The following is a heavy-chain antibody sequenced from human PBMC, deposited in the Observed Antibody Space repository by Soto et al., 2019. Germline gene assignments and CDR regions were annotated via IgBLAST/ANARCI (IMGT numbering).Heavy chain of an antibody. Sequence: QMQLVQSGAEVKKTGSSVKVSCKASGYTFTYRYLHWVRQAPGQALEWMGWITPFNGNTNYAQKFQDRVTITRERSMSTAYMELSSLRSEDTAMYYCAILVVITTNDDAFDIWGQGTMVTVSS. CDR3: AILVVITTNDDAFDI. V-gene: IGHV1-45*02. D-gene: IGHD3-22*01. CDR2: ITPFNGNT. CDR1: GYTFTYRY. J-gene: IGHJ3*02.